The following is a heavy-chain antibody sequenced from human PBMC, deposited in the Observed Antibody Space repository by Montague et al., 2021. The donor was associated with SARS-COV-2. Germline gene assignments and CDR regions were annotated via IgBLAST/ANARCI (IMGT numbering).Heavy chain of an antibody. V-gene: IGHV4-34*01. D-gene: IGHD2-21*02. CDR3: ARRSRVVTAIWALRTSLSSWFDP. J-gene: IGHJ5*02. CDR2: INHGGST. CDR1: GGSFSSYY. Sequence: SETLSLTCAVYGGSFSSYYWSWIRQPPGKGLEWIGEINHGGSTXXXPSXXXRVTISVDTSKNQFSLKLSSVTAADTAVYYCARRSRVVTAIWALRTSLSSWFDPWGQGTLVTVSS.